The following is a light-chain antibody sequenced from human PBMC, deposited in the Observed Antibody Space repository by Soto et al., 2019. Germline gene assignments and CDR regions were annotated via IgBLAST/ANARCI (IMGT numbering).Light chain of an antibody. J-gene: IGLJ2*01. CDR2: EVS. V-gene: IGLV2-23*02. CDR1: SSDVGSYNL. CDR3: CSYAGSSPPHVV. Sequence: QSALTQPASVSGSPGQSITISCTGTSSDVGSYNLVSWYQQHPGKAPKLMIYEVSKRPSGVSNRFSGSKSGNTASLTISGLQAEDEADYYCCSYAGSSPPHVVFGGGTKLPVL.